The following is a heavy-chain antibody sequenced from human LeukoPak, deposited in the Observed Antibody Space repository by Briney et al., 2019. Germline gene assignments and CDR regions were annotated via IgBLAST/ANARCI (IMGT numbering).Heavy chain of an antibody. J-gene: IGHJ4*02. CDR2: IHHSGST. V-gene: IGHV4-38-2*01. CDR1: GFAISSGHY. D-gene: IGHD2-2*01. CDR3: ARLPYCSSTTCYSPYYFDY. Sequence: SETLSLTCGVSGFAISSGHYWGWIRQPPGEGLEWVGSIHHSGSTYYNPSIKSRVTISVDTSKNQVSLNLSSVTAADTAVYYCARLPYCSSTTCYSPYYFDYWGQGTLVTVSS.